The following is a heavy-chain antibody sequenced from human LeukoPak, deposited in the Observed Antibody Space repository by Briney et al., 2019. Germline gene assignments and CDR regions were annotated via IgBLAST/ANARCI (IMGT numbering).Heavy chain of an antibody. CDR3: ARAFTYYYDSGSYFGFDY. V-gene: IGHV4-34*01. Sequence: SETLSLTCAVYGGSFSGYYWSWIRQPPGKGLEWIGEINHSGSTNYNPSLKSRVTISVDTSKNQFSLKLSSVTAADTAVYYCARAFTYYYDSGSYFGFDYWGQGTLVTVSS. CDR1: GGSFSGYY. J-gene: IGHJ4*02. D-gene: IGHD3-10*01. CDR2: INHSGST.